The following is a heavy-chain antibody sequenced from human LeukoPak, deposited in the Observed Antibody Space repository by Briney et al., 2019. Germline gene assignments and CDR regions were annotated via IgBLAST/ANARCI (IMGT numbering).Heavy chain of an antibody. V-gene: IGHV4-39*07. Sequence: SETLSLTCIVSGGSIRSSTYHWAWIRQPPGKGLEWIGNIYYSGSTYYNPSLKSRVTISVDTSKNQFSLKLSSVTAADTAVYYCARTHLSGRPKMYYFDYWGQGTLVTVSS. D-gene: IGHD6-25*01. J-gene: IGHJ4*02. CDR3: ARTHLSGRPKMYYFDY. CDR1: GGSIRSSTYH. CDR2: IYYSGST.